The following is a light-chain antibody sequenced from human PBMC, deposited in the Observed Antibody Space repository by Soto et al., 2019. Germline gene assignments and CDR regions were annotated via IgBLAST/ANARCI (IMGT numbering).Light chain of an antibody. Sequence: DIVLTQSPGTLSLSPGERATLSCRASQSVRSRYLAWYQQKAGQALRLLIYDASRRATGIRDRFSGSGSGTDFTLTISRLEPEDFAVYYCQQYGSSVTFGGGTKVEIK. CDR2: DAS. CDR1: QSVRSRY. V-gene: IGKV3-20*01. CDR3: QQYGSSVT. J-gene: IGKJ4*01.